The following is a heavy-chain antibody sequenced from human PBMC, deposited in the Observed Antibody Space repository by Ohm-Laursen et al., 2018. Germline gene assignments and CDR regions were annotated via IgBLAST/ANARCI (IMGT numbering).Heavy chain of an antibody. CDR3: ARTRNFQPYDV. V-gene: IGHV3-72*01. CDR2: FIDKANSYTT. D-gene: IGHD2/OR15-2a*01. J-gene: IGHJ3*01. CDR1: VSSFDDHY. Sequence: SLRLSRASSVSSFDDHYMDWYRQALGKGPELVVRFIDKANSYTTAYVTSVKGRFSISKDDSENSLYLQMNSLITEDTAVYYCARTRNFQPYDVWGQGTMVIVSS.